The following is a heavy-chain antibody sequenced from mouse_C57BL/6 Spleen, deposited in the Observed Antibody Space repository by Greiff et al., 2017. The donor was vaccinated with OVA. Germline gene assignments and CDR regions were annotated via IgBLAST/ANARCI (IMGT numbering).Heavy chain of an antibody. V-gene: IGHV5-9-1*02. CDR1: GFTFSSYA. D-gene: IGHD1-1*02. J-gene: IGHJ4*01. Sequence: EVKVEESGEGLVKPGGSLKLSCAASGFTFSSYAMSWVRQTPEKRLEWVAYISSGGDYIYYADTVKGRFTISRDNARNTLYLQMSSLKSEDTAMYYCTRVGGKYYAMDDWGQGTSVTVSS. CDR2: ISSGGDYI. CDR3: TRVGGKYYAMDD.